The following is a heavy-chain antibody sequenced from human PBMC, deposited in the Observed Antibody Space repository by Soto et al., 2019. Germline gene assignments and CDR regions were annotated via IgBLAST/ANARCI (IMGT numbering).Heavy chain of an antibody. D-gene: IGHD2-21*02. V-gene: IGHV1-69*01. CDR2: IIPIFGTA. CDR3: ARTDCGGDCPLYYYYGMDV. Sequence: QVQLVQSGAEVKKPGSSVKVSCKASGGTFSSYAIRWVRQAPGQGLEWMGGIIPIFGTANYAQKFQGRVTITADESTSTAYMGRSSLRSEDTAVYYCARTDCGGDCPLYYYYGMDVWGQGTTVTVSS. J-gene: IGHJ6*02. CDR1: GGTFSSYA.